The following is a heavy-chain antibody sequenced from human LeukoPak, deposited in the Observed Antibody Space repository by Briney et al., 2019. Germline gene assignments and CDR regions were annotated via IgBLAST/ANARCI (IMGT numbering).Heavy chain of an antibody. CDR1: GYSFIGYW. D-gene: IGHD1-26*01. J-gene: IGHJ4*02. CDR2: IYPGDSNA. V-gene: IGHV5-51*01. CDR3: AGLSNLRIVGTTPDY. Sequence: GESLKISCKGSGYSFIGYWIGWVRQMPGRGLEWMGIIYPGDSNARYSPSFQGQVIISADKSINTAYLQWSSLKASDTAMYYCAGLSNLRIVGTTPDYWGQGTLVTVSS.